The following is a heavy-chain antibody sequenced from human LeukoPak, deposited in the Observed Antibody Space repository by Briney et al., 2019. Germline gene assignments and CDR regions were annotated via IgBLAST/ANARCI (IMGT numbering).Heavy chain of an antibody. CDR3: ARGGADFWSSLHSSWFDS. Sequence: SETLSLTCSVSGGYVGSGNFYWSWIRQPPRKAPEWIGYINYSGSTNYNPSLKSRVTISTDRSMNQFSLRMTSVTAADTAIYYCARGGADFWSSLHSSWFDSWGQGTLVTVSS. CDR2: INYSGST. CDR1: GGYVGSGNFY. V-gene: IGHV4-61*01. D-gene: IGHD3-3*01. J-gene: IGHJ5*01.